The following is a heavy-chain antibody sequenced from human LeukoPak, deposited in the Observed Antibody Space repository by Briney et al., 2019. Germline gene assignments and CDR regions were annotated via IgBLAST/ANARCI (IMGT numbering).Heavy chain of an antibody. D-gene: IGHD3-22*01. J-gene: IGHJ4*02. CDR1: GFTFSSYA. CDR3: ARVRDYYDSSGYYYSSSLLRPYYFDY. CDR2: ISSNGGST. Sequence: PGGSLRLSCAASGFTFSSYAMHWVRQAPGKGLEYVSAISSNGGSTYYANSVKGRFTISRDNSKNTLYLQMGSLRAEDMAVYYCARVRDYYDSSGYYYSSSLLRPYYFDYWGQGTLVTVSS. V-gene: IGHV3-64*01.